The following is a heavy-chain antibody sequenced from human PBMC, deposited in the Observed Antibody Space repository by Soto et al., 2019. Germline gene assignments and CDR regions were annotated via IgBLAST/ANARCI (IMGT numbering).Heavy chain of an antibody. D-gene: IGHD5-12*01. Sequence: ESGPTLVNPTQTLTLTCTFSGFSLSTSGVGVGWIRQPPGKALEWLALIYWDDDKRYSPSLKSRLTITKDTSKNQVVLTMTNMDPVDTATYHCAHRPLEREYSGYDLPWFDPWGQGTLVSVSS. CDR2: IYWDDDK. CDR3: AHRPLEREYSGYDLPWFDP. CDR1: GFSLSTSGVG. J-gene: IGHJ5*02. V-gene: IGHV2-5*02.